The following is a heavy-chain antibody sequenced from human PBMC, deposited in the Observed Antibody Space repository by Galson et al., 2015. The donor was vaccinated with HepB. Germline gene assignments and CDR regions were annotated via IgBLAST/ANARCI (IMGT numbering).Heavy chain of an antibody. V-gene: IGHV2-70*04. Sequence: PALVKPTQTLTLTCTFSGFSLSTSGMRVSWIRQPPGKALEWLARIDWDDDKFYSTSLKTRLTISKDTSKNQVVLTMTNMDPVDTATYYCARDTAKDYYYGMDVWGQGTTVTVSS. CDR1: GFSLSTSGMR. CDR3: ARDTAKDYYYGMDV. CDR2: IDWDDDK. D-gene: IGHD5-18*01. J-gene: IGHJ6*02.